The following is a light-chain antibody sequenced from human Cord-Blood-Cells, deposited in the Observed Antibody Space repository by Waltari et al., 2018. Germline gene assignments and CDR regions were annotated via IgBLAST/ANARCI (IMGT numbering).Light chain of an antibody. J-gene: IGKJ2*01. Sequence: DIVMTQSPASLAVSLGERATINCKSSQSVLYSSINKNYLAWYQQKPGQPPKLLIYWASTRESGVPDRFSGSGSGIDFTLTISSLQAEDVAVYYCQQYYSTPYTFGQGTKLEIK. CDR2: WAS. V-gene: IGKV4-1*01. CDR1: QSVLYSSINKNY. CDR3: QQYYSTPYT.